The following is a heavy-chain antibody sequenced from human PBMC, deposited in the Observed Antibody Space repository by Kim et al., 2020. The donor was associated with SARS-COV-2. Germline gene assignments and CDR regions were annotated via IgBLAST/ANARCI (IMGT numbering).Heavy chain of an antibody. CDR3: AKRGGASYGCFDY. CDR1: GFTFSTYV. V-gene: IGHV3-23*01. J-gene: IGHJ4*02. D-gene: IGHD2-21*01. CDR2: ISDSDDNT. Sequence: GGSLRLSCAISGFTFSTYVMRWVRQAPGKGLEWVSTISDSDDNTYYADSVKGRFTISRDNAKNMLYLQMNSLRAEDTAVYYCAKRGGASYGCFDYWCQGT.